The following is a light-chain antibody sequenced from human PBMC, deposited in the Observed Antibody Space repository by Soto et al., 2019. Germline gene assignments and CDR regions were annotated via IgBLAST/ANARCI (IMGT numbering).Light chain of an antibody. CDR1: SSDFGGHKY. J-gene: IGLJ1*01. V-gene: IGLV2-14*03. CDR2: DVT. CDR3: SSHTTNSPYV. Sequence: QSALTQPASVSGSPGQSITISCTGTSSDFGGHKYVSWYQQHPGKAPKLMIYDVTNRPSGVSSRFSGSKSGNTASLTISGLQAVDEADYYCSSHTTNSPYVFGTGTKVTVL.